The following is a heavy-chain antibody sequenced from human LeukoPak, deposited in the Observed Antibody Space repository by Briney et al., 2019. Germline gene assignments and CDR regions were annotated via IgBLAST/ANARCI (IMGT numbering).Heavy chain of an antibody. V-gene: IGHV7-4-1*02. Sequence: ASVKVSCKASGYTFTNYAMNWVRQAPGQGLEWMGWINTNTGNPTYAQGFTGRFVFSLDTSVSTAYLQISSLKAEDTAVYYCARDRADHDFWSVGNFYYNGMDVWGQGTTVTVSS. J-gene: IGHJ6*02. CDR2: INTNTGNP. CDR1: GYTFTNYA. CDR3: ARDRADHDFWSVGNFYYNGMDV. D-gene: IGHD3-3*01.